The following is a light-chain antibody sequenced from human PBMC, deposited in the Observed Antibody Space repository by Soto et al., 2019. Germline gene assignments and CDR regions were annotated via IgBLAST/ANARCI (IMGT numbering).Light chain of an antibody. CDR1: QTVSTN. Sequence: RVMTQSPDTLSVSPGDRATLSCRASQTVSTNLAWYQQKPGQAPRLLIYGASTRATGVPDRFSGSGSRTEFTLTISSLQSEDFAVYYCQQYNSWPPLTFGQGTKVDIK. J-gene: IGKJ1*01. CDR3: QQYNSWPPLT. V-gene: IGKV3-15*01. CDR2: GAS.